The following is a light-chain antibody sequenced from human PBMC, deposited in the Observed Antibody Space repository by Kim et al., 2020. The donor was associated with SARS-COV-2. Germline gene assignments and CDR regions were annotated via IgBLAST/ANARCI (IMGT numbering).Light chain of an antibody. CDR2: GNH. CDR1: TSNIGRNS. V-gene: IGLV1-44*01. Sequence: QSVLTQPPSASGTPGQKVTISCSGSTSNIGRNSVNWYQQLPGTAPKLLIYGNHQRPSGVPDRISASKSDTSVSLAISGLQSEDEADYYCAVWDDSVNGPLFGGGTQLTVL. J-gene: IGLJ3*02. CDR3: AVWDDSVNGPL.